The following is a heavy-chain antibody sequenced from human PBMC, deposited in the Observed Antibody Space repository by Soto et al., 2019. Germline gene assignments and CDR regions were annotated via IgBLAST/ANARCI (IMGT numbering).Heavy chain of an antibody. CDR3: ARVDPARYCSSTSCYVETPYYYYYYMDV. D-gene: IGHD2-2*01. V-gene: IGHV1-18*01. Sequence: ASVKVSCKASGYTFTSYGISWVRQVPGQGLEWMGWISAYNGNTNYAQKLQGRVTMTTDTSTSTAYMELRSLRSDDTAVYYCARVDPARYCSSTSCYVETPYYYYYYMDVWGKGTTVTVSS. CDR1: GYTFTSYG. J-gene: IGHJ6*03. CDR2: ISAYNGNT.